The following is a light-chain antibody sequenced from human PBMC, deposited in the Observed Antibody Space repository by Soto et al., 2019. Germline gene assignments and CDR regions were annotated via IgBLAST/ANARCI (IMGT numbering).Light chain of an antibody. J-gene: IGLJ2*01. CDR1: SSNIGAGSD. CDR3: QSYDSSLSGVV. Sequence: QSALTQPPSVSGAPGQRVTISCTGSSSNIGAGSDVQWYQQLPGTAPKILIYGDSNRPSGVPDRFSGSKSGTSASLAITGLQAEDEADYYCQSYDSSLSGVVFGGGTELTVL. CDR2: GDS. V-gene: IGLV1-40*01.